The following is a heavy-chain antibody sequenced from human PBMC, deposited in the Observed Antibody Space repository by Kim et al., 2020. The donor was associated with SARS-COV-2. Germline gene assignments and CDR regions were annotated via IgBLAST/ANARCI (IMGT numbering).Heavy chain of an antibody. J-gene: IGHJ4*02. D-gene: IGHD3-22*01. CDR3: ARLGNYYDSSGYYDDY. CDR1: GGTFSSYA. Sequence: SVKVSCKASGGTFSSYAISWVRQAPGQGREWMGGIIPIFGTANYAQKFQGRVTITADESTSTITADESTSTAHMELSSLRSEDTAVYYCARLGNYYDSSGYYDDYWGQGTLVTVSS. V-gene: IGHV1-69*13. CDR2: IIPIFGTA.